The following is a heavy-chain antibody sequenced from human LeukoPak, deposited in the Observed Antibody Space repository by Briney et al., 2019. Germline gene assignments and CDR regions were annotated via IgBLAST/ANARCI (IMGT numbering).Heavy chain of an antibody. Sequence: PSETLSLTCTVSGGSISSSSYYWGWIRQPPEKGLEWIGSIYYSGSTYYNPSLKSRVTISVDTSKNQFSLKLSSVTAADTAVYYCARGEDITMVRGVPNWFDPWGQGTLVTVSS. CDR2: IYYSGST. V-gene: IGHV4-39*07. CDR1: GGSISSSSYY. CDR3: ARGEDITMVRGVPNWFDP. J-gene: IGHJ5*02. D-gene: IGHD3-10*01.